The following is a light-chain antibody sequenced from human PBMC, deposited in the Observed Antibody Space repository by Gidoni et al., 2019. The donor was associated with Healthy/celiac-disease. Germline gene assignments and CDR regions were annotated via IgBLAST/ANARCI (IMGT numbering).Light chain of an antibody. CDR2: YAS. CDR1: QSVSSY. J-gene: IGKJ1*01. Sequence: EIVLTQSPATLSLSPGERATLSCRASQSVSSYLAWYHQKPGPVPRLLIYYASNRATGIPARFSGSGSGTDFTLTISSLEPEDFAVYYCQQRSNWPPVWTFGQGTKVEIK. CDR3: QQRSNWPPVWT. V-gene: IGKV3-11*01.